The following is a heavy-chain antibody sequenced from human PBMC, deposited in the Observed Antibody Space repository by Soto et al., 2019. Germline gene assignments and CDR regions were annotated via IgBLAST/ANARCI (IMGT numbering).Heavy chain of an antibody. CDR1: GGSISSGGYY. CDR3: ARGLTPVCFGEPNWFDP. CDR2: IYYSGSP. D-gene: IGHD3-10*01. V-gene: IGHV4-31*03. Sequence: QVQLQESGPGLVKPSQTLSLTCTVSGGSISSGGYYWSWIRQHPGKGLEWIGYIYYSGSPYYNPSRKSRVTISVDTSKNQCSLKLSSVTAADTAVYYCARGLTPVCFGEPNWFDPWGQGTLVTVSS. J-gene: IGHJ5*02.